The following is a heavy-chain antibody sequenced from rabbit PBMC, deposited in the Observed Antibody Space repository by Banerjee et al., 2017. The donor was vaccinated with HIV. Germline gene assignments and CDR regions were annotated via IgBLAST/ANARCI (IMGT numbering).Heavy chain of an antibody. D-gene: IGHD6-1*01. CDR1: GFSFSSSYW. V-gene: IGHV1S45*01. CDR2: IYAGSSGNT. Sequence: QEQLEESGGDLVKPEGSLTLTCTASGFSFSSSYWICWVRQAPGKGLEWIACIYAGSSGNTYYASWAKGRFTISKTSSTTVTLQMTSLTAADTATYFCARSRYPYGGCALDLWGPGTLVTVS. CDR3: ARSRYPYGGCALDL. J-gene: IGHJ4*01.